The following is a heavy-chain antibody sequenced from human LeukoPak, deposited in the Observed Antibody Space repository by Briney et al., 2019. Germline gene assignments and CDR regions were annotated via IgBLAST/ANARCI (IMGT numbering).Heavy chain of an antibody. CDR2: INHSGST. Sequence: PSETLSLTCAVYGGSFSGYYWSWIRQPPGKGLGWIGEINHSGSTNYNPSLKSRVTISVDTSKNRFSLKLSSVTAADTAVYYCARDRYRYCSSTSCYRGGDYFDYWGQGTLVTVSS. CDR1: GGSFSGYY. J-gene: IGHJ4*02. V-gene: IGHV4-34*01. CDR3: ARDRYRYCSSTSCYRGGDYFDY. D-gene: IGHD2-2*02.